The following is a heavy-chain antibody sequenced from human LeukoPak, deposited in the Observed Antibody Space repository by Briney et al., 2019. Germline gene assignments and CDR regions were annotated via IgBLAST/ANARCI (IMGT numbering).Heavy chain of an antibody. J-gene: IGHJ4*02. CDR1: GGTFSSYA. CDR2: IIPIFGTA. D-gene: IGHD2-21*01. CDR3: ASPRDSIPYYFDY. V-gene: IGHV1-69*13. Sequence: SVKVSCKASGGTFSSYAISWVRQAPGQGLEWMGGIIPIFGTANYAQKFQGRVTITADESTSTAYMELSSLRSEDTAVYYCASPRDSIPYYFDYWGQGTLVTVSS.